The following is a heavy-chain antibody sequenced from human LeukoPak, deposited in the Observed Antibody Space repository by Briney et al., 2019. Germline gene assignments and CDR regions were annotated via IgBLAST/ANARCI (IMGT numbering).Heavy chain of an antibody. J-gene: IGHJ6*02. Sequence: ASVNVSCKASGYTFTGYYMHWVRQAPGQGLEWMGWINPNSGGTNYAQKFQGRVTMTRDTSISTAYMELSRLRSDDTAVYYCARRLGGENPYYYYYGMDVWGQGTTVTVSS. V-gene: IGHV1-2*02. CDR3: ARRLGGENPYYYYYGMDV. D-gene: IGHD3-16*01. CDR2: INPNSGGT. CDR1: GYTFTGYY.